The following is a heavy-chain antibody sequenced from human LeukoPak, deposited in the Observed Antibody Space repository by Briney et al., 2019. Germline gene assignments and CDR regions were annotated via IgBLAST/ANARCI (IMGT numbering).Heavy chain of an antibody. Sequence: GGSLRLSCVASGFTFTDSGMDWVRQAPGKGLEFISAISGSGGSTYYADSVKGRFTISRDNSRNTLYLQMNSLRAEDTAVYYCAKRGTGSSGPNWFDPWGQGTLVTVSS. CDR1: GFTFTDSG. J-gene: IGHJ5*02. D-gene: IGHD6-6*01. V-gene: IGHV3-23*01. CDR3: AKRGTGSSGPNWFDP. CDR2: ISGSGGST.